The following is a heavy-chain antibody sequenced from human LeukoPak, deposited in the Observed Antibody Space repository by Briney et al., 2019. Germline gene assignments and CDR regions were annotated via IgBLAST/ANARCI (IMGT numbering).Heavy chain of an antibody. CDR1: GFIFSTYS. CDR3: ARDTRFGALYDSSYHGMDV. Sequence: SGGSLRLSCAASGFIFSTYSMNWVRQAPGKGLEWVSSISSSSSHIYYADSVKGRLTISRDNAKNSLYLQIYSLRAQDTAVYYWARDTRFGALYDSSYHGMDVWGKGTTVTVSS. J-gene: IGHJ6*04. V-gene: IGHV3-21*01. D-gene: IGHD3-10*01. CDR2: ISSSSSHI.